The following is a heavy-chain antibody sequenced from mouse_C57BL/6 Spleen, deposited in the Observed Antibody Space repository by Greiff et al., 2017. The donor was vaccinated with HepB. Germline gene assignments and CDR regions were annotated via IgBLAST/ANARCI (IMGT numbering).Heavy chain of an antibody. CDR3: ARAGDLDD. CDR2: IYPGDGDT. Sequence: QVQLQQSGPELVKPGASVKISCTASGFAFSSSWMNWVKQRPGKGLEWIGRIYPGDGDTNYNGKFKGKATLTADKTSSTAYLQLSSLTSEDSAVYLRARAGDLDDWGQGTTLTVSS. V-gene: IGHV1-82*01. CDR1: GFAFSSSW. J-gene: IGHJ2*01. D-gene: IGHD3-3*01.